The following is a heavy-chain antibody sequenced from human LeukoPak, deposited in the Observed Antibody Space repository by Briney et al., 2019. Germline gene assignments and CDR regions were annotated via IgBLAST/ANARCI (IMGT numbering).Heavy chain of an antibody. D-gene: IGHD2-15*01. J-gene: IGHJ6*03. CDR3: AKVMPPGRIRFYSYYMDV. CDR2: IRYDGSNE. V-gene: IGHV3-30*02. CDR1: GFNFSGYG. Sequence: GGSLRLSCAASGFNFSGYGMHWVRQAPGKGLEWVASIRYDGSNEYYADSVKGRFTISRDKSKNTLSLQMNGLRVEDTAVYYCAKVMPPGRIRFYSYYMDVWGKGTTVTVS.